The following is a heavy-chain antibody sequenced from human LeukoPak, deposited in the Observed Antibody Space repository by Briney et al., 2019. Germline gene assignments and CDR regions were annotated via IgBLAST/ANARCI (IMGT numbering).Heavy chain of an antibody. Sequence: GGSLRLSCAASGFTFSSYSMNWVRQAPGKGREWVSSIRSSSSYIYYADSVKGPFTLSRDNAKNSLYLQINSLRAEDTAVYYCARDHLWFGELLPLDYWGQGTLVTVSS. CDR3: ARDHLWFGELLPLDY. CDR1: GFTFSSYS. J-gene: IGHJ4*02. CDR2: IRSSSSYI. D-gene: IGHD3-10*01. V-gene: IGHV3-21*01.